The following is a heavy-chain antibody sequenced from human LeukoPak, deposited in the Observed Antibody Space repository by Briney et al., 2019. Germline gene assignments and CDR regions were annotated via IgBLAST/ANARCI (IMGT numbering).Heavy chain of an antibody. Sequence: PSETLSLTCAVYGGSFSGYYWSWIRQPPGKGPEWIGEINHSGSTNYNPSLKSRVTISVDTSKNQFSLKLSSVTAADTAVYYCARGLRPTTSLGFEGFDYWGQGTLVTVSS. D-gene: IGHD1-26*01. CDR1: GGSFSGYY. CDR3: ARGLRPTTSLGFEGFDY. V-gene: IGHV4-34*01. CDR2: INHSGST. J-gene: IGHJ4*02.